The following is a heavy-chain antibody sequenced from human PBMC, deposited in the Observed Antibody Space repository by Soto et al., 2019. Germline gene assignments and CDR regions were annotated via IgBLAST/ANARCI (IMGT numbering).Heavy chain of an antibody. CDR2: IKIDGSDK. D-gene: IGHD1-1*01. Sequence: EVQMLQSGGGMVQPGGSLRLSCVGSGLTFGHYCMRWVRQAPGKGLEWVANIKIDGSDKYYVDSVKGRFSISRDNAKNSVFLQLNSLRAAGMAVYSCAIDLERVDGFDHWGQGSLVIVSP. CDR3: AIDLERVDGFDH. CDR1: GLTFGHYC. V-gene: IGHV3-7*03. J-gene: IGHJ4*02.